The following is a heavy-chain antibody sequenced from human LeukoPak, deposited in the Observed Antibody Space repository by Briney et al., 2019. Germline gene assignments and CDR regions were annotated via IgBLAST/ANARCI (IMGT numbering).Heavy chain of an antibody. J-gene: IGHJ6*02. V-gene: IGHV3-11*01. CDR1: GFTFSDYY. CDR3: AREWGYCSSTSCYTGYYYYYGMDV. D-gene: IGHD2-2*02. CDR2: ISSSGSTI. Sequence: GGSLRLSCAASGFTFSDYYMSWIRQAPGKRLEWVSYISSSGSTIYYADSVKGRFTISRDNAKNSLYLQMNSLRAEDTAVYYCAREWGYCSSTSCYTGYYYYYGMDVWGQGTTVTVSS.